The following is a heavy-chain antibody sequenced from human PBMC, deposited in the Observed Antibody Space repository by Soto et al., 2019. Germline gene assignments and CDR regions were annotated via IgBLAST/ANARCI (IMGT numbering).Heavy chain of an antibody. J-gene: IGHJ4*02. V-gene: IGHV3-9*01. D-gene: IGHD3-3*01. CDR3: AKGVAGWYYFDY. CDR2: ISWNVGSI. Sequence: EVQLVESGGGLVQPGRSLRLSCAASGFTFEDYAMHWVRQAPGKGLEWVSGISWNVGSIAYADSVKGRFTISRDNAKNSLYLQMKSLRAEDTALYYCAKGVAGWYYFDYWGQGTLVTVSS. CDR1: GFTFEDYA.